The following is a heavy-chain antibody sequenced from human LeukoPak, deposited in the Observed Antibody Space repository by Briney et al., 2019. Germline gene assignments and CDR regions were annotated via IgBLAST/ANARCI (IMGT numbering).Heavy chain of an antibody. CDR3: ARCGRTWSFDL. J-gene: IGHJ2*01. CDR1: GDSISSYS. D-gene: IGHD1-26*01. V-gene: IGHV4-59*01. CDR2: ISYSGTT. Sequence: SETLSLTCTVSGDSISSYSWSWIRQPPGKGLEWIGYISYSGTTIYNPSLKSRLTISVDTSKNQFSLKLTSVTDADTDVYYCARCGRTWSFDLWGRGTLVTVSS.